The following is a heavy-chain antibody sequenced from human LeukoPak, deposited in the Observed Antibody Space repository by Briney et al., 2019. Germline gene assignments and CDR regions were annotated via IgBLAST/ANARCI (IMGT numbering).Heavy chain of an antibody. D-gene: IGHD3-22*01. Sequence: TSETLSLTCTVSGGSISSYYWSWIRQPPGKGLEWIGYIYYSGSTNYNPSLKSRVTISVDTSKNQFSLKLSSVTAADTAVYYCARVTGYMIEDYFDYWGQGTLVTVSS. CDR2: IYYSGST. J-gene: IGHJ4*02. V-gene: IGHV4-59*01. CDR3: ARVTGYMIEDYFDY. CDR1: GGSISSYY.